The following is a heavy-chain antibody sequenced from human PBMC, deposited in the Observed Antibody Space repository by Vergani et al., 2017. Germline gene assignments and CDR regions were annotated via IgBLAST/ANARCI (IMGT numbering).Heavy chain of an antibody. D-gene: IGHD2-15*01. V-gene: IGHV3-66*01. CDR3: ASPVGHLGYCSGGSCYRDY. J-gene: IGHJ4*02. CDR1: GFTVSSNY. CDR2: IYSGGST. Sequence: EVQLVESGGGLVQPGGSLRLSCAASGFTVSSNYMSWVRQAPGKGLEWVSVIYSGGSTYYADSVKGRFTISRDNSKNTLYLQRNSLRAEDTAVYYCASPVGHLGYCSGGSCYRDYWGQGTLVTVSS.